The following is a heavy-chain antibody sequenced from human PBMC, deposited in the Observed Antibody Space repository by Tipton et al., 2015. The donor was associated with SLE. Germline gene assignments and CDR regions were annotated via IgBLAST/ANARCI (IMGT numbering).Heavy chain of an antibody. J-gene: IGHJ5*02. CDR3: ARVAQGNWFDP. CDR2: IYTSGST. CDR1: GGSISSSSYY. Sequence: TLSLTCTVSGGSISSSSYYWGWIRQPPGKGLEWIGRIYTSGSTTYNPSLKSRVTMSVDTSKNQFSLKLSSVTAADTAVYYCARVAQGNWFDPWGQGTLVTVSS. V-gene: IGHV4-39*07.